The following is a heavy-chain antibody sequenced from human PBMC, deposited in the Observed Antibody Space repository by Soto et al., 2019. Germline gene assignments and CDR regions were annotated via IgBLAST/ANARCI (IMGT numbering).Heavy chain of an antibody. Sequence: QVQLVQSGAEVKKPGASVKVSCKASGYTFTSYDINWVRQATGQGLEWMGWMNPNSGNTGYAQKFQGRVTMPRNTSISTAYMELSSLRSEDTAVYYCARGRKVRGVILNWFDPWGQGTLVTVSS. J-gene: IGHJ5*02. D-gene: IGHD3-10*01. CDR1: GYTFTSYD. V-gene: IGHV1-8*01. CDR3: ARGRKVRGVILNWFDP. CDR2: MNPNSGNT.